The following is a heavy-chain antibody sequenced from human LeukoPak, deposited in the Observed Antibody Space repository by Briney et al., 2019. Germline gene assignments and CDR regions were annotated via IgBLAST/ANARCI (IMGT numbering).Heavy chain of an antibody. Sequence: VASVKVSCKASGYTFTSYAMNWVRQAPGQGLEWMGWINPNSGGTTYAQKFQGRVTMTRDTSISTAYMELSRLRSDDTAVYYCARALLVGQLPSPEIDYWGQGTLVTVSS. CDR1: GYTFTSYA. D-gene: IGHD2-2*01. J-gene: IGHJ4*02. V-gene: IGHV1-2*02. CDR2: INPNSGGT. CDR3: ARALLVGQLPSPEIDY.